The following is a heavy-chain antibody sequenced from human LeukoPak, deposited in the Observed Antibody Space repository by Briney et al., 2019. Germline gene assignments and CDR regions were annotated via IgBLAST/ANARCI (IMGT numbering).Heavy chain of an antibody. CDR2: IYYSGST. CDR1: GGSISSSSYY. CDR3: ARRAYCGGDCWWFDP. Sequence: SETLSLTCTVSGGSISSSSYYWGWIRQPPGKGLEWIGYIYYSGSTNYNPSLKSRVTISVDTSKNQFSLKLSSVTAADTAVYYCARRAYCGGDCWWFDPWGQGTLVTVSS. D-gene: IGHD2-21*02. V-gene: IGHV4-61*05. J-gene: IGHJ5*02.